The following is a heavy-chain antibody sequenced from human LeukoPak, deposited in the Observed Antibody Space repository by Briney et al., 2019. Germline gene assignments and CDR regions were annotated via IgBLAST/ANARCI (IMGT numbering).Heavy chain of an antibody. CDR3: TRASPPFGGVVAPSYYYDY. CDR2: ISWNSGNI. D-gene: IGHD3-16*02. V-gene: IGHV3-9*01. Sequence: GGSLRLSCTASGFKFDDYGMHWVRRAPGKGLEWVSGISWNSGNIGYADSVEGRFTISRDNAKNSLYLQMDSLRPEDTALFYCTRASPPFGGVVAPSYYYDYWGQGTLVTVSS. J-gene: IGHJ4*02. CDR1: GFKFDDYG.